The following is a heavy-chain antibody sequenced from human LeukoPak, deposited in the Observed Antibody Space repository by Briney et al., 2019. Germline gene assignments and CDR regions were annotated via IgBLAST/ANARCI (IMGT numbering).Heavy chain of an antibody. Sequence: PGGSLRLSCAASGFTFSGFDMNWVRQAPGKGLEWVSSISSSSSYIYYADSVKGRFTISRDNAKNSLYLQMNSLRAEDTAVYYCARCRGGSCYSGRGAFDIWGQGTTVTVSS. V-gene: IGHV3-21*01. D-gene: IGHD2-15*01. J-gene: IGHJ3*02. CDR2: ISSSSSYI. CDR3: ARCRGGSCYSGRGAFDI. CDR1: GFTFSGFD.